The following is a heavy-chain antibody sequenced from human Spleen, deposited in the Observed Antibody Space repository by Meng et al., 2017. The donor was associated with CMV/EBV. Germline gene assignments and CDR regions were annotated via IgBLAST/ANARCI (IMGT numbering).Heavy chain of an antibody. D-gene: IGHD5-18*01. CDR1: GGSFSGYY. CDR2: INHSGST. J-gene: IGHJ4*02. CDR3: ARGRFGVWVGYSYVYGFDY. V-gene: IGHV4-34*01. Sequence: SETLSLTFAVYGGSFSGYYWSWIRQPPGKGLEWIGEINHSGSTNYNPSLKSRVTISVDTSKNQFSLKLSSVTAADTAVYYCARGRFGVWVGYSYVYGFDYWGQGTLVTVSS.